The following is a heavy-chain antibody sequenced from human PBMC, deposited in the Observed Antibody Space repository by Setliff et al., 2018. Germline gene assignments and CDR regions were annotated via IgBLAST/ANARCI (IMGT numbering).Heavy chain of an antibody. CDR2: FDPEDGET. D-gene: IGHD3-10*01. CDR1: GYTLTELS. V-gene: IGHV1-24*01. J-gene: IGHJ4*02. CDR3: ATQPHYYYGSGSFNFDY. Sequence: ASVKVSCKVSGYTLTELSRHWVRQAPGKGLEWMGGFDPEDGETIYAQNFQGRVTMTRDTSISTAYMELSRLRSDDTAVYYCATQPHYYYGSGSFNFDYWGQGTLVTVSS.